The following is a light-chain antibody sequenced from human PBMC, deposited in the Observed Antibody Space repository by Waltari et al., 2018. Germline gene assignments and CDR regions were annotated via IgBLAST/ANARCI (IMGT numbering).Light chain of an antibody. CDR3: CSYAGSYTFV. Sequence: QSALTQPRSVSGSLGPSVTISCTGTCSDIGCSNSVSWYQQHPDKVPKLIIFDVAKRPSGVPDRFSGSKSGNTASLTISGLQAEDEADYYCCSYAGSYTFVFGVGTKVSVV. J-gene: IGLJ1*01. CDR2: DVA. CDR1: CSDIGCSNS. V-gene: IGLV2-11*01.